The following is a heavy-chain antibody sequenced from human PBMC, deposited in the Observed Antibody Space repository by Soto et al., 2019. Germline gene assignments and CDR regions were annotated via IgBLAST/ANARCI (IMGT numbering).Heavy chain of an antibody. CDR1: GFSLSTSGMC. D-gene: IGHD3-10*01. CDR3: VHSLYYGSGSYYGDWFDP. J-gene: IGHJ5*02. Sequence: SGPTLVNPTQTLTLTCTFSGFSLSTSGMCVSWIRQPPGKALEWLALIDWHDDKYYSTSLKTRLTISKDTSKNQVVLTMTNMDPVDTATYYCVHSLYYGSGSYYGDWFDPWGQGTLVTVS. V-gene: IGHV2-70*12. CDR2: IDWHDDK.